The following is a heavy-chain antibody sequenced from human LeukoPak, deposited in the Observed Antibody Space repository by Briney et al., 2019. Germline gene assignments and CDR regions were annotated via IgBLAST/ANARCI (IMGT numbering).Heavy chain of an antibody. V-gene: IGHV1-2*06. CDR1: GYSFTDYF. D-gene: IGHD6-19*01. Sequence: ASVKVSCKASGYSFTDYFIHWMRQRPGQGLGWMGRINPNSGGTNYAQNFQGRVTMTRDTPISTVYMELSRLRSDDTAIYYCAKIRAPVACDFDYWGQGTLVTVSS. J-gene: IGHJ4*02. CDR2: INPNSGGT. CDR3: AKIRAPVACDFDY.